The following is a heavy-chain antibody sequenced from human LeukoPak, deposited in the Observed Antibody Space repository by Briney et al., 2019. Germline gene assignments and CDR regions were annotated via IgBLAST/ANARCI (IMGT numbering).Heavy chain of an antibody. V-gene: IGHV3-21*01. CDR3: ARDSRRVTAKDFDY. J-gene: IGHJ4*02. D-gene: IGHD2-15*01. CDR1: GLTFSSYS. CDR2: ISSSSSYI. Sequence: PGGSLRLSCAASGLTFSSYSMNWVRQAPGKGLEWVSSISSSSSYIYYADSVKGRFTISRDNAKNSLYLQMNSLRAEDTAVYYCARDSRRVTAKDFDYWGQGTLVTVSS.